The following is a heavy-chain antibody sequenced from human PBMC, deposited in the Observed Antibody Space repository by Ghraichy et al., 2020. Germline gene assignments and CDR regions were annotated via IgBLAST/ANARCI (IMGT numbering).Heavy chain of an antibody. CDR1: GFSLSTSGVG. D-gene: IGHD3-10*01. Sequence: SGPTLVKPTQTLTLTCTFSGFSLSTSGVGVGWIRQPPGKALEWLALIYWNDDKRYSPSLKSRLTITKDTSKNQVVLTMTNMDPVDTATYYCAHRQSQFNYYGSGSYHRGAFDIWGQGTMVTVSS. J-gene: IGHJ3*02. CDR2: IYWNDDK. CDR3: AHRQSQFNYYGSGSYHRGAFDI. V-gene: IGHV2-5*01.